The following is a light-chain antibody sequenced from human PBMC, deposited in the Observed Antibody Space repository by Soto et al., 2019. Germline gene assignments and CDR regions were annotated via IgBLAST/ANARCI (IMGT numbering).Light chain of an antibody. CDR2: AES. CDR3: LQDYNYTWT. J-gene: IGKJ1*01. CDR1: QGIRND. V-gene: IGKV1-6*01. Sequence: AIQMTQAPSSLSASVGDMATITCRASQGIRNDLGWYQQKPGKAPKLLIYAESSLQSGVPSRLSGSGSGTDLNLTISRLQPEDFATYYCLQDYNYTWTCGQGTKVDIK.